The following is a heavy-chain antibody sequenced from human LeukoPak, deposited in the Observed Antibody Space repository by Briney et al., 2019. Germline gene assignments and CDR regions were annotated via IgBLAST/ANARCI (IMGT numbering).Heavy chain of an antibody. Sequence: SETLSLTCTVSGGSISSYYWSWIRQPPGKGLEWIGYIYYSGSTNYNPSLKSRVTISVDTSKNQFSLKLSSVTAADTAVYYCARDRWLDDSSGRALDYWGQGTLVTVSS. J-gene: IGHJ4*02. CDR2: IYYSGST. V-gene: IGHV4-59*01. CDR1: GGSISSYY. CDR3: ARDRWLDDSSGRALDY. D-gene: IGHD3-22*01.